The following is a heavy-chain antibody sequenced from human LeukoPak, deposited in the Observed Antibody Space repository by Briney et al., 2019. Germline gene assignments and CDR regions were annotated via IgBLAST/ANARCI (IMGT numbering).Heavy chain of an antibody. D-gene: IGHD2-15*01. CDR3: AKSPTPGYCSGGSCQYYFDY. Sequence: GRSLRLSCAASGFTFDDYAMHWVRQAPGKGLEWVSGISWNSGSIGYADSVKGRFTISRDNAKNSLYLQMNSLRAEDTALYYCAKSPTPGYCSGGSCQYYFDYWGQGTLVTVSS. V-gene: IGHV3-9*01. J-gene: IGHJ4*02. CDR1: GFTFDDYA. CDR2: ISWNSGSI.